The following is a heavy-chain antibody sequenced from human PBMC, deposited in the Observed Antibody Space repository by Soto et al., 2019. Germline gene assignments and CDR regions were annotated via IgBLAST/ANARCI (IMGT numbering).Heavy chain of an antibody. D-gene: IGHD3-16*02. CDR2: IIPLFGTT. J-gene: IGHJ4*02. V-gene: IGHV1-69*13. Sequence: ASVKVSCKASGGTFRSYAISWVRQAPGQGPEWMGGIIPLFGTTSYAPKFQGRVTITADESTSTAYMELSSLRSGDTAVYYCASNNRASYHFDYWGQGTLVTVSS. CDR3: ASNNRASYHFDY. CDR1: GGTFRSYA.